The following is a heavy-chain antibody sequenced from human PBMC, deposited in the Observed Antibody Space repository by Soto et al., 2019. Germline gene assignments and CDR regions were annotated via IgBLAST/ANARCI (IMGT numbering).Heavy chain of an antibody. CDR2: ISGSGGST. CDR3: AKALNWNHSPPDAFDL. V-gene: IGHV3-23*01. J-gene: IGHJ3*01. Sequence: GSLRLSWAASGFTFSSYAMSWVRQAPGKGLEWVSAISGSGGSTYYADSVKGRFTISRDYSKNTLYLQMNSLRAEDTAVYYCAKALNWNHSPPDAFDLWGQGTMVTVSS. CDR1: GFTFSSYA. D-gene: IGHD1-1*01.